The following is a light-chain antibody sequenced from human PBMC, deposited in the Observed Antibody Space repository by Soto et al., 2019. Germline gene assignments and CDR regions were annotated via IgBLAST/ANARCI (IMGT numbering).Light chain of an antibody. J-gene: IGKJ2*01. CDR1: QSVSSY. CDR2: DAS. Sequence: EIVLTQSPATLSLSPGERATLSCRASQSVSSYLAWYQQKPGQAPRLLIYDASNRATGIPARFSGSGSGTDFTLTISSLEPEHFAVYYCQQRSNWPPTTFGQGTKLEIK. CDR3: QQRSNWPPTT. V-gene: IGKV3-11*01.